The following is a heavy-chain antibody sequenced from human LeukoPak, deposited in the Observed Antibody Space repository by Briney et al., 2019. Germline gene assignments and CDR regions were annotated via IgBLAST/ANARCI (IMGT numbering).Heavy chain of an antibody. CDR3: ARAGPISESPRYDYYHFLDI. J-gene: IGHJ6*03. CDR2: INPDNGGS. V-gene: IGHV1-2*02. CDR1: GYTFTSYG. Sequence: ASVKVSCKASGYTFTSYGISWVRQAPGQGLEWLGWINPDNGGSNFAQKFQGRVTMTRDTSISTAYMELSRLTSDDTAIYYCARAGPISESPRYDYYHFLDIWGKGTTVTVS.